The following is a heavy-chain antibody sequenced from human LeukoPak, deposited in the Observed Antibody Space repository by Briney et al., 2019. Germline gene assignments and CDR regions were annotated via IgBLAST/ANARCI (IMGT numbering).Heavy chain of an antibody. V-gene: IGHV3-43*02. CDR2: ISGDGGST. CDR3: AKWNYYDSSGYFDY. CDR1: GFTFSDYA. J-gene: IGHJ4*02. D-gene: IGHD3-22*01. Sequence: GKSLRLSCAGSGFTFSDYAMHWVRQAPGKGLEWVSLISGDGGSTYYADSVKGRFTISRDNSKNSLYLQMNSLRTEDTALYYCAKWNYYDSSGYFDYWGQGTLVTVSS.